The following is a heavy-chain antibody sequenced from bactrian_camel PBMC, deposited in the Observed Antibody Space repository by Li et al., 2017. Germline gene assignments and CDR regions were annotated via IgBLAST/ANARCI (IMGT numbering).Heavy chain of an antibody. Sequence: VQLVESGGGLVQPGGSLRLSCTASGFTFSRYWVYWVRQAPGKGLEWVSVISDDSGTILYADSVKGRFTISRDNAKNTLYLQMDSLKPEDTAMYYCAAGSLRFCALARHLYNYLGQGTQVTVS. CDR1: GFTFSRYW. CDR2: ISDDSGTI. CDR3: AAGSLRFCALARHLYNY. V-gene: IGHV3S1*01. J-gene: IGHJ4*01. D-gene: IGHD1*01.